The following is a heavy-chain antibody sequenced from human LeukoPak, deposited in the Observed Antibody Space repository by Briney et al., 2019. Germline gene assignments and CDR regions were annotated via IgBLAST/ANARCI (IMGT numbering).Heavy chain of an antibody. J-gene: IGHJ4*02. CDR2: INAGNGNT. Sequence: GASVKVSCKASGYTFTNYAVHWVRQAPGQRLEWMGWINAGNGNTEYSQNFQDRVTITRDTSATTAYMELSSLRSEDTAVYYCARGSYFCGSGSFMGSDYGGQGTLVTVSS. CDR1: GYTFTNYA. D-gene: IGHD3-10*01. V-gene: IGHV1-3*01. CDR3: ARGSYFCGSGSFMGSDY.